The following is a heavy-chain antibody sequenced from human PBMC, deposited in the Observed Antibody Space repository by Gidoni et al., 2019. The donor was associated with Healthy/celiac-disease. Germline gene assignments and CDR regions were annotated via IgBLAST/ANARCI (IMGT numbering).Heavy chain of an antibody. D-gene: IGHD6-19*01. CDR3: ARAYSSGWYDAFDI. V-gene: IGHV1-69*01. CDR2: SIPIFGTA. Sequence: QVQLVQSGAQVKKPGSSVQVSCKASGGTFRSYAISWVRQAPGQGLEWMGGSIPIFGTANYAKKFQGRVTITADESTSTAYMELSSLRSEDTAVYYCARAYSSGWYDAFDIWGQGTMVTVSS. CDR1: GGTFRSYA. J-gene: IGHJ3*02.